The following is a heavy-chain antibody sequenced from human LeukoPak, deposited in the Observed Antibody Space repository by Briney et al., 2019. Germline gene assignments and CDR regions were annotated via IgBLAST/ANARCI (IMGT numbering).Heavy chain of an antibody. D-gene: IGHD3-9*01. V-gene: IGHV3-74*03. J-gene: IGHJ4*02. CDR1: GFTFSTYW. CDR3: ARDLDWILFDY. Sequence: GGSLRLSCAASGFTFSTYWMHWVRQAPGKGLVWVARIRPEGTTTAYADSVKGRFAISRDNAKNTLFLQMNSLSAEDTAVYYCARDLDWILFDYWGQGTLVTVSS. CDR2: IRPEGTTT.